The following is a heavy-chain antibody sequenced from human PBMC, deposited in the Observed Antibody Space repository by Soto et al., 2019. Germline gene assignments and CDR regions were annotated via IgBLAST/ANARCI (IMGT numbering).Heavy chain of an antibody. J-gene: IGHJ5*02. CDR1: GFTFSSYA. CDR3: ANDGTLRVPAAIVFDP. CDR2: ISGSGGST. Sequence: EVQLLESGGGLVQPGGSLRLSCAASGFTFSSYAMSWVRQAPGKGLEWVSAISGSGGSTYYADSVKGRFTISRDNSKNTLYLQMKSLRAEDTAVYYCANDGTLRVPAAIVFDPWGQGTLVTVSS. V-gene: IGHV3-23*01. D-gene: IGHD2-2*01.